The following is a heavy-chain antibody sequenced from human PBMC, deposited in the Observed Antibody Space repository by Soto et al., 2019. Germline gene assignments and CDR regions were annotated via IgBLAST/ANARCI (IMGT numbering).Heavy chain of an antibody. D-gene: IGHD1-1*01. V-gene: IGHV3-7*04. CDR3: AGGTGWVHDY. Sequence: GGSLRLSCAASGFTISRYAMSWVRQAPGKGLEWVANIKQDGSAKNYVESVKGRFTISRDNAKNLVYLQTNSLRAEDTAVYYCAGGTGWVHDYWGQGTLVTVS. J-gene: IGHJ4*02. CDR2: IKQDGSAK. CDR1: GFTISRYA.